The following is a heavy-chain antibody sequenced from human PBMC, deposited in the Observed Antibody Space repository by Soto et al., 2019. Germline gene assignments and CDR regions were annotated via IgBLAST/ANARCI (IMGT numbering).Heavy chain of an antibody. CDR3: ASHPRVVLGDYFDY. J-gene: IGHJ4*02. Sequence: GASVKVSCKASGGTFSSYAISWVRQAPGQGLEWMGGIIPIFGTANYAQKFQGRVTITADESTSTAYMELSSLRSEDTAVYYCASHPRVVLGDYFDYWGQGTLVTVSS. D-gene: IGHD2-15*01. CDR2: IIPIFGTA. CDR1: GGTFSSYA. V-gene: IGHV1-69*13.